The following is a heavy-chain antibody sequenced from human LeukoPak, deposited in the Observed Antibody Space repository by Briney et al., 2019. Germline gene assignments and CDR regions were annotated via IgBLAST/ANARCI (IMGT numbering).Heavy chain of an antibody. Sequence: SVKVSCKASGGTFSSYAISWARQSPGQGLEWMGGIIPIFGTANYAQKCQCRVTITADESTSTAYMELSSLRSEDTAVYYCARAATRLLDREFDMWGQGPMVTVPS. D-gene: IGHD2-15*01. CDR1: GGTFSSYA. CDR2: IIPIFGTA. J-gene: IGHJ3*02. CDR3: ARAATRLLDREFDM. V-gene: IGHV1-69*13.